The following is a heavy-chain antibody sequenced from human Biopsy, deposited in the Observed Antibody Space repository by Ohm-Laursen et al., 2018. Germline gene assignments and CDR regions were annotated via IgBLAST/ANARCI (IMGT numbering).Heavy chain of an antibody. V-gene: IGHV4-59*13. CDR2: IYYTGHT. Sequence: GTLSLTCTVSGGSIKSYYWNWIRRSPGKGLGWIGFIYYTGHTNYNPSLKSRATISVDTSKNQFSLKVISVTAADTAVYYCARLTGDPSYWGQGILVTVSS. D-gene: IGHD7-27*01. J-gene: IGHJ4*02. CDR3: ARLTGDPSY. CDR1: GGSIKSYY.